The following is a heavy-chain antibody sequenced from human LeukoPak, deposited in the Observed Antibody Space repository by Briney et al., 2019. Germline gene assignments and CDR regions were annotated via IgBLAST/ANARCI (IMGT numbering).Heavy chain of an antibody. V-gene: IGHV4-39*01. CDR1: GGSISSSSYY. J-gene: IGHJ4*02. CDR3: ARSGIAVAGTDDYFDY. D-gene: IGHD6-19*01. CDR2: IYYSGST. Sequence: PSETLSLTCTVSGGSISSSSYYWGWIRQPPGKGLEWIGRIYYSGSTYYNPSLKSRVTISVDTSKNQSSLKLSSVTAADTAVYYCARSGIAVAGTDDYFDYWGQGTLVTVSS.